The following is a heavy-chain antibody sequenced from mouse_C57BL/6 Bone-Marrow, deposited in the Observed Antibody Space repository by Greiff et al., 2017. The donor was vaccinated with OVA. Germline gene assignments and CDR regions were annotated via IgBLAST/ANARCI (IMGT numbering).Heavy chain of an antibody. D-gene: IGHD2-5*01. CDR3: ARGTMYSNYSY. CDR2: INPNNGGT. V-gene: IGHV1-26*01. Sequence: EVQLQQSGPELVKPGASVKISCKASGYTFTDYYMNWVKQSHGKSLEWIGDINPNNGGTSYNQKFKGKATLTVDKSSSTAYMELRSLTSEDAAVYYCARGTMYSNYSYWGQGTLVTVSA. J-gene: IGHJ3*01. CDR1: GYTFTDYY.